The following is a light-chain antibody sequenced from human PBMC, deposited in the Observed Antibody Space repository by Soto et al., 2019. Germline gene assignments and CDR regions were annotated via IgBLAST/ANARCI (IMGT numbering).Light chain of an antibody. Sequence: QSVLTQPGSVSGSPGQSVTISCLGTSADVAGYVSWYQQHPGKPPKLLIYDVNKRPSGVPDRFSGSKSGNTASLSISGLQAEDEAHYYCCSYEGSFVHVFESGTKVTVL. CDR3: CSYEGSFVHV. V-gene: IGLV2-11*01. J-gene: IGLJ1*01. CDR1: SADVAGY. CDR2: DVN.